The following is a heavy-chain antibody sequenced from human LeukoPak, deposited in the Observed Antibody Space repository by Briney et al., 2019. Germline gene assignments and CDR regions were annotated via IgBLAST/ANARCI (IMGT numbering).Heavy chain of an antibody. Sequence: GAPVTVSCKASGYAFISYGFSWVRQAPGQGLEWMGWISAYDGNTKSIDKLQGRVTLTTDTSTNTAYLELRGLRSDDTAVYYCTRDAYGSGKGYFDYWGQGTLVTVSS. V-gene: IGHV1-18*01. CDR3: TRDAYGSGKGYFDY. D-gene: IGHD3-10*01. J-gene: IGHJ4*02. CDR2: ISAYDGNT. CDR1: GYAFISYG.